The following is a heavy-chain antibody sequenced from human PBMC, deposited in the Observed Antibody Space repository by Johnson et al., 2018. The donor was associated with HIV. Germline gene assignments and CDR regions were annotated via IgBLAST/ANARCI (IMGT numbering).Heavy chain of an antibody. D-gene: IGHD1-26*01. CDR2: ISWNSASI. CDR1: GFTFDDYA. Sequence: VQLVESGGGLVQPGRSLRLSCAASGFTFDDYAMHWVRQAPGKGLEWVSGISWNSASIGYADSVKGRFTISRDNAKNSLYLQMNSLRAEDTAVYYCAKDMKVGATAGGSFDIWGQGTMVTVSS. J-gene: IGHJ3*02. V-gene: IGHV3-9*01. CDR3: AKDMKVGATAGGSFDI.